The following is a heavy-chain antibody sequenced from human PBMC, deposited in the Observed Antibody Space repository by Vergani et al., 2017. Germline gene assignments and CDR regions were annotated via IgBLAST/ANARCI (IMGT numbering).Heavy chain of an antibody. J-gene: IGHJ6*02. CDR3: AKDGGSGITMVRGGPRYYYYGMDV. CDR1: GFTFSSYA. CDR2: ISGSGGST. V-gene: IGHV3-23*01. Sequence: EVQLLESGGGLVQPGGSLRLSCAASGFTFSSYAMSWVRQAPGKGLEWVSAISGSGGSTYYADSVKGRFTISRDNSKNTLYLQMNSLRAEDTAVYYCAKDGGSGITMVRGGPRYYYYGMDVWGQGTTVTVSS. D-gene: IGHD3-10*01.